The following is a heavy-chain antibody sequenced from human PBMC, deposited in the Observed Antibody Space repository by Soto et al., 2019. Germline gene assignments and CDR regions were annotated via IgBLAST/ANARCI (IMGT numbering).Heavy chain of an antibody. J-gene: IGHJ5*02. Sequence: QVQLQESGPGLVKPSQTLSLTCTVSGGSISSGGYYWSWIRQHPGKGLEWMGYIYYSGSTYSNPSLKSRLTISVDTSKNQFSLQLSSVTAADTAVYYCARAGHSSSSEGANWFDPWGQGTLVTVSS. D-gene: IGHD6-6*01. CDR1: GGSISSGGYY. CDR2: IYYSGST. CDR3: ARAGHSSSSEGANWFDP. V-gene: IGHV4-31*03.